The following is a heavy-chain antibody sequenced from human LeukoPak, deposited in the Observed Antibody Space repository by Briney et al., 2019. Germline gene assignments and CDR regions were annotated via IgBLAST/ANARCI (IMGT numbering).Heavy chain of an antibody. V-gene: IGHV3-30*14. J-gene: IGHJ4*02. Sequence: GGSLRLSCEVSGFTYRSKAKHWVRQPSGQGLERVPGISYDGSNENFADSVKGRFTVSRDNSKHTLYLHMNSLRSDDTAMYYCATGGKFDFWSGYHIDNWGQGTLVTVSS. D-gene: IGHD3-3*01. CDR3: ATGGKFDFWSGYHIDN. CDR2: ISYDGSNE. CDR1: GFTYRSKA.